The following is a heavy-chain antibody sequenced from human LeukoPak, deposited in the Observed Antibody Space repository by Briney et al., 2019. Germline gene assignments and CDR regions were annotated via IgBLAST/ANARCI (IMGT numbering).Heavy chain of an antibody. V-gene: IGHV4-59*01. CDR2: IYYSGST. Sequence: SETLSLTCTVSGGSISSYYWSWIRQPPGKGLEWIGYIYYSGSTNYNPSLKSRVTISVDTSKNQFSLKLSSVTAADTAVYYCARSPSGWYLYFDYWGQGTLVTVSS. D-gene: IGHD6-19*01. CDR3: ARSPSGWYLYFDY. CDR1: GGSISSYY. J-gene: IGHJ4*02.